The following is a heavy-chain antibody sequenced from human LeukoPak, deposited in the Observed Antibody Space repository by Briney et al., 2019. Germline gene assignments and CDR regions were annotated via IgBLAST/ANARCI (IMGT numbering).Heavy chain of an antibody. CDR3: ARSGSSGWYHYYYYYMDV. Sequence: ASVKVSCKASGYTFTSYGISWVRQAPGQGLEWMGWISAYNGNTNYAQKLQGRVTMTTDTSTSTAYMELRSLRSDDTAVYYCARSGSSGWYHYYYYYMDVWGKGTTVTVSS. D-gene: IGHD6-19*01. J-gene: IGHJ6*03. CDR1: GYTFTSYG. CDR2: ISAYNGNT. V-gene: IGHV1-18*01.